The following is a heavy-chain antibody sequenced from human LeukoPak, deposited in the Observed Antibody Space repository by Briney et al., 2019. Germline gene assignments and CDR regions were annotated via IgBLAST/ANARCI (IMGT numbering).Heavy chain of an antibody. CDR3: ARGPNYGGNSKDFDY. J-gene: IGHJ4*02. Sequence: SETLSLTCAVYGGSFSGYYWSWIRQPPGKGLEWIGEINHGGSTNYNPSLKSRVTISVDTSKNQFSLKLRSVTAADTAVYYCARGPNYGGNSKDFDYWGQGTLVTVSS. CDR1: GGSFSGYY. D-gene: IGHD4-23*01. CDR2: INHGGST. V-gene: IGHV4-34*01.